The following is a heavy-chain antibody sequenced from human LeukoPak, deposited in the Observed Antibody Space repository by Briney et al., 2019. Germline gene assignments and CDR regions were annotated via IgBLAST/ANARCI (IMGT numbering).Heavy chain of an antibody. J-gene: IGHJ3*02. D-gene: IGHD2-2*01. CDR2: IYYSGST. CDR3: ARHSPAATEGFDI. V-gene: IGHV4-39*01. CDR1: GFTFSNYG. Sequence: KPGGSLRLSCAASGFTFSNYGMHWVRQAPGKGLEWIGSIYYSGSTYYNPSLKSRVAISVDTSRSQFSLKLSSVTAADTAVYYCARHSPAATEGFDIWGQGTMVTVSS.